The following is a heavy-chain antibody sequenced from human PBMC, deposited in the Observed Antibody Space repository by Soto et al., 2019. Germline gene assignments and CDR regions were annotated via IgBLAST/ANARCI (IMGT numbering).Heavy chain of an antibody. D-gene: IGHD2-8*01. CDR2: IYYSGTT. CDR3: ARAPDTGGCFDP. V-gene: IGHV4-31*03. Sequence: QVRLQESGPGLVKPSQTLSLTCTVSGGSISYGGYYWGWIRQHPGKGLEWIGYIYYSGTTYYNPSLNSRLTMKVAXSKNQFSLNLSSVTAADTAVYYCARAPDTGGCFDPWGQGTLVTVSS. CDR1: GGSISYGGYY. J-gene: IGHJ5*02.